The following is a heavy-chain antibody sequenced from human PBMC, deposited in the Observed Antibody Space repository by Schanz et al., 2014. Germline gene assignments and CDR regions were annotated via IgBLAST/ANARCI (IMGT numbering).Heavy chain of an antibody. CDR3: ARDRGYDFSFDP. D-gene: IGHD3-3*01. J-gene: IGHJ5*02. Sequence: QVQLQESGPGLVKSSETLSLTCTVSGGSISSFYWGWIRQPAGKGLEWIGRIYTSGSTNYNPSLKSGFHLSLDPSKTHFSLKLSSVTAADTAVYYCARDRGYDFSFDPWGQGTLVTVSS. V-gene: IGHV4-4*07. CDR2: IYTSGST. CDR1: GGSISSFY.